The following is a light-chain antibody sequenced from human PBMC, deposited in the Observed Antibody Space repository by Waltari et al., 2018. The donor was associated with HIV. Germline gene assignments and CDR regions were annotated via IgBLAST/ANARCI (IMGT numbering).Light chain of an antibody. CDR3: CSYAGSYTLV. CDR2: DVR. CDR1: SSDVGGYNY. V-gene: IGLV2-11*01. Sequence: QSALTQPRSVSGSPGQSVTISCTGTSSDVGGYNYVSWYQHPPGRAPKLMISDVRKRPSGVPDRFSGSKSGNTASLTISGLQAEDEADYYCCSYAGSYTLVFGGGTKLTVL. J-gene: IGLJ3*02.